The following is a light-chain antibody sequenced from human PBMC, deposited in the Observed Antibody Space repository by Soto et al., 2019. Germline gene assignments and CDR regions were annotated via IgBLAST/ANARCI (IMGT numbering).Light chain of an antibody. CDR2: AAS. Sequence: AIQMTQSPSSLSASVGDRVTITCRASQGIRNALGWYQQKPGKAPKLLIYAASSLQSGVPSRFSGSGSGTDFTLTISSLQPEDFATYYCLKDYNYPRTFGQGTKVDIK. CDR1: QGIRNA. J-gene: IGKJ1*01. V-gene: IGKV1-6*01. CDR3: LKDYNYPRT.